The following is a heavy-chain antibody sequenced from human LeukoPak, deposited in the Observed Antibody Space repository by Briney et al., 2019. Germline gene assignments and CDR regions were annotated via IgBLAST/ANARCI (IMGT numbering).Heavy chain of an antibody. CDR1: GFTFSSYG. V-gene: IGHV3-30*03. CDR2: ISYDGSNK. CDR3: ARDPLGQPLVWNWFDP. D-gene: IGHD3-10*01. J-gene: IGHJ5*02. Sequence: PGGSLRLSCAASGFTFSSYGMHWVRRAPGKGLEWGGVISYDGSNKSYADSVRGRFTISRDNSKNTLYLQMNSLRAEDTAVYYCARDPLGQPLVWNWFDPWGQGTLVTVSS.